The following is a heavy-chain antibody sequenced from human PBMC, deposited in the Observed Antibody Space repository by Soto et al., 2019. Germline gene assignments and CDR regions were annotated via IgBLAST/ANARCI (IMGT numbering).Heavy chain of an antibody. Sequence: PGGSLRLSCAASGFTFSSYAISWVRQAPGMGLKWVSAISGSGGSTYYADSVKGRFTISRDNSKNTLYLQMNSLRAEDMAVYYCARVPQRSSGYYYDRPDYYSYGMDVWGQGATVTVSS. V-gene: IGHV3-23*01. CDR1: GFTFSSYA. CDR2: ISGSGGST. J-gene: IGHJ6*02. D-gene: IGHD3-22*01. CDR3: ARVPQRSSGYYYDRPDYYSYGMDV.